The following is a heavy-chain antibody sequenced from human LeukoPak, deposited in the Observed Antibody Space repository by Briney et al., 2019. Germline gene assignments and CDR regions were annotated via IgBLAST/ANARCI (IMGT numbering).Heavy chain of an antibody. J-gene: IGHJ4*02. CDR2: IWDDGSNI. Sequence: GGSLRLPCQATGFIFNTYAMHWVRQAPGKGLEWVAVIWDDGSNIHYADSVKGRFTISRDNSKNTLYLQMNSLRAEDTALYYCVGGPQWLLNFDYWGQGTLVTVSS. V-gene: IGHV3-33*01. CDR1: GFIFNTYA. CDR3: VGGPQWLLNFDY. D-gene: IGHD6-19*01.